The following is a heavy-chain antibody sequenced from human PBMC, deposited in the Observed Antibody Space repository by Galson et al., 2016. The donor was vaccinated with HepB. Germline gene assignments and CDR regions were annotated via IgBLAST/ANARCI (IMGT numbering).Heavy chain of an antibody. V-gene: IGHV3-43*02. Sequence: SLRLSCAASGFTFDDYVMHWVRQAPGKGLEWVSLISGDGTSTYYADSVKGRFIISRDNSKNSFYLQMNSLRTEDTALYYCAKDFKDSSSWYSWFDPWGQGTLVTVSS. J-gene: IGHJ5*02. CDR2: ISGDGTST. D-gene: IGHD6-13*01. CDR3: AKDFKDSSSWYSWFDP. CDR1: GFTFDDYV.